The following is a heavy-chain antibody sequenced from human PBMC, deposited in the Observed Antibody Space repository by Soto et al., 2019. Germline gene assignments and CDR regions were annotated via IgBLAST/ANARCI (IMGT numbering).Heavy chain of an antibody. J-gene: IGHJ6*01. D-gene: IGHD3-10*01. Sequence: SETLSLTCAVEGGXFNDDYWSWIRQPSGKGLEWIGEINDSGSTKYNPSLKSRVTISVDTSKNQFSLNLSSVTAADTAVYYCARVPVRNYYGAGSFNNYYLGMDVWGKGTTVTVSS. CDR3: ARVPVRNYYGAGSFNNYYLGMDV. CDR2: INDSGST. CDR1: GGXFNDDY. V-gene: IGHV4-34*01.